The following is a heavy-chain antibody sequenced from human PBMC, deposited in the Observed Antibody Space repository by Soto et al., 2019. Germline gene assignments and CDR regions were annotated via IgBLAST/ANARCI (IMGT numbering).Heavy chain of an antibody. D-gene: IGHD2-15*01. J-gene: IGHJ5*02. CDR1: GFTVSSNY. CDR3: ARYCSGGSCFSWFDP. CDR2: IYSGGST. Sequence: GGSLRLSCAASGFTVSSNYMSWVRQAPGKGLEWVSVIYSGGSTYYADSVKGRFTISRHNSKNTLYLQMNSLRAEDTAVYYCARYCSGGSCFSWFDPWGQGTLVTVSS. V-gene: IGHV3-53*04.